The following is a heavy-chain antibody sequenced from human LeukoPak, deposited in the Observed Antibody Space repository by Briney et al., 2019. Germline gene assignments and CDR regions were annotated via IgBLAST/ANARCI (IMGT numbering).Heavy chain of an antibody. CDR2: ISSSGSTI. Sequence: GGSLRLSCAASGFTFSSYEMNWVRQAPGKGLEWVSYISSSGSTIYYADSVKGRFTISRDNAKNSLYLQMNSLRADDTALYYCAKALWGLTLLSSDHWGQGTLVTVSS. CDR3: AKALWGLTLLSSDH. D-gene: IGHD2-21*02. J-gene: IGHJ4*02. CDR1: GFTFSSYE. V-gene: IGHV3-48*03.